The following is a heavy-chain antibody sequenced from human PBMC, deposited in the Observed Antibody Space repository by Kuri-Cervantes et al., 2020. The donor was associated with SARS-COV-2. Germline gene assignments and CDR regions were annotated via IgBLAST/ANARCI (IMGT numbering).Heavy chain of an antibody. CDR3: ASYRDFWSGTAGIDY. Sequence: ASVKVSCKASGYTFTGYYMHWVRQAPGQGLEWMGWINPSSGGTNYAQKFQGRVTMTRDTSISTAYMELSRLRSDDTAVYCCASYRDFWSGTAGIDYWGQGTLVTVSS. D-gene: IGHD3-3*01. J-gene: IGHJ4*02. CDR1: GYTFTGYY. CDR2: INPSSGGT. V-gene: IGHV1-2*02.